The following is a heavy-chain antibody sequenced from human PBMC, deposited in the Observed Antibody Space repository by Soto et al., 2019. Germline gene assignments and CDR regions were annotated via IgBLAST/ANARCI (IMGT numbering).Heavy chain of an antibody. J-gene: IGHJ5*02. CDR2: IYHSGST. D-gene: IGHD3-10*01. CDR3: ARGSVNDNWFDP. Sequence: KASETLSLTCAVSGGSISSGGYSWSWIRQPPGKGLEWIGYIYHSGSTYYNPSLKSRVTISVDRSKNQFSLKLSSVTAADTAVYYCARGSVNDNWFDPWGQGTLVTVSS. V-gene: IGHV4-30-2*01. CDR1: GGSISSGGYS.